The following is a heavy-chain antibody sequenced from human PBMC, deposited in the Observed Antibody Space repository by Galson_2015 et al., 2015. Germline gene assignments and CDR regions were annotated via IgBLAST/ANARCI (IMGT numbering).Heavy chain of an antibody. Sequence: SVKVSCKASGYTFTNYFIQWVRQAPGQGLEWVGAINPSGAATFYAQKLQGRVTMTRDTPTSTVYVELSSLGSEDTAVYYCARELGGRYCFDYWGLGTLVTVSS. CDR2: INPSGAAT. V-gene: IGHV1-46*04. CDR3: ARELGGRYCFDY. J-gene: IGHJ4*02. CDR1: GYTFTNYF. D-gene: IGHD3-10*01.